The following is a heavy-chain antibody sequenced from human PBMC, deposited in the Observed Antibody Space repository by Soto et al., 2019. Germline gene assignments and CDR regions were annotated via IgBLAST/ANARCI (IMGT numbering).Heavy chain of an antibody. Sequence: PGESLKISCKGSGYSFTNYWIGWVRQMPGKGLEWMGIIYPGDSDTRYSPSFQGQVTISADKSISTAYLQWSSLRASDTAMYYCARLVVRGVQKSPLDNWGQGTLVTVSS. CDR2: IYPGDSDT. CDR1: GYSFTNYW. V-gene: IGHV5-51*01. J-gene: IGHJ4*02. D-gene: IGHD3-10*01. CDR3: ARLVVRGVQKSPLDN.